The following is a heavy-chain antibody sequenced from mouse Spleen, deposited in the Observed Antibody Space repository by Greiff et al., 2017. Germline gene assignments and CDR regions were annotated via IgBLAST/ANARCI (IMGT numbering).Heavy chain of an antibody. J-gene: IGHJ2*01. Sequence: QVTLKVSGAELMKPGASVKISCKATGYTFSSYWIEWVKQRPGHGLEWIGEILPGSGSTNYNEKFKGKATFTADTSSNTAYMQLSSLTSEDSAVYYCARGAYGSSYPYYFDYWGQGTTLTVSS. V-gene: IGHV1-9*01. CDR1: GYTFSSYW. D-gene: IGHD1-1*01. CDR3: ARGAYGSSYPYYFDY. CDR2: ILPGSGST.